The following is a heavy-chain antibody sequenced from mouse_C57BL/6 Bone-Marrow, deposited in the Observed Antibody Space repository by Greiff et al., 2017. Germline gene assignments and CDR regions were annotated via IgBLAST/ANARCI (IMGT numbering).Heavy chain of an antibody. CDR1: GYTFTSYW. J-gene: IGHJ4*01. D-gene: IGHD5-1*01. V-gene: IGHV1-64*01. CDR3: ARWGSTGRLGSYYAMDY. CDR2: IHPNSGST. Sequence: QVQLQQPGAELVKPGASVKLSCKASGYTFTSYWMHWVKQRPGQGLEWIGMIHPNSGSTNYNEKFKSKATLTVDKSSSTAYMQLSSLTSEDSAVYYCARWGSTGRLGSYYAMDYWGQGTSVTVSS.